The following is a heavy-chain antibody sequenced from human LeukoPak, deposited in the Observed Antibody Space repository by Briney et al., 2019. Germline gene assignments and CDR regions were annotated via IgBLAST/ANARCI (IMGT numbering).Heavy chain of an antibody. CDR2: ISSSSSYI. V-gene: IGHV3-21*01. J-gene: IGHJ4*02. CDR1: GFTSSSYS. Sequence: GGSLRLSCAASGFTSSSYSMNWGRQAPGKGLEWVSSISSSSSYIYYADSVKGRFTISRDNAKNSLYLQMNSLRAEDTAVYYCARDLRRYFDYWGQGTLVTVSS. CDR3: ARDLRRYFDY.